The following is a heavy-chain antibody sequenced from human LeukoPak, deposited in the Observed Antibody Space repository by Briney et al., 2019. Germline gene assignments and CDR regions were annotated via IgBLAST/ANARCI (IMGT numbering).Heavy chain of an antibody. D-gene: IGHD6-19*01. CDR1: GFTASSNY. V-gene: IGHV3-53*01. CDR2: IYSGGST. CDR3: ARGGAVAGLYFDY. J-gene: IGHJ4*02. Sequence: GGSLRLSCAASGFTASSNYMSWVRRAPGKGLEWVSVIYSGGSTYYADSVKGRFTISRDNSKNTLYLQMNSLRAEDTAVYYCARGGAVAGLYFDYWGQGTLVTVSS.